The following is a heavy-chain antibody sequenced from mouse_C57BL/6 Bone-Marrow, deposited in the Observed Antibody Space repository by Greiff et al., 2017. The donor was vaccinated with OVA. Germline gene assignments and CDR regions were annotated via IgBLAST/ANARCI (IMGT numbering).Heavy chain of an antibody. Sequence: VKLMESGAELVKPGASVKMSCKASGYTFTSYWITWVKQRPGQGLEWIGDIYPGSGSTNYNEKFKSKATLTVDTSSSTAYMQLSSLTSEDSAVYYCARGDTDGYYPEDYWGQGTTLTVSS. D-gene: IGHD2-3*01. J-gene: IGHJ2*01. CDR2: IYPGSGST. CDR1: GYTFTSYW. CDR3: ARGDTDGYYPEDY. V-gene: IGHV1-55*01.